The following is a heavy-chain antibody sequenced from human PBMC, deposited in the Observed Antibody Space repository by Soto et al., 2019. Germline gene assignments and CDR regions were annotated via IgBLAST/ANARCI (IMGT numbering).Heavy chain of an antibody. Sequence: GGYLRLSCAASGFTFSSYSMNWVRQAPGKGLEWVSSISSSSSYIYYADSVKGRFTISRDNAKNSLYLQMNSLRAEDTAVYYCAIHEAGHPIDYWGQGALVTVSS. D-gene: IGHD6-19*01. V-gene: IGHV3-21*01. J-gene: IGHJ4*02. CDR2: ISSSSSYI. CDR1: GFTFSSYS. CDR3: AIHEAGHPIDY.